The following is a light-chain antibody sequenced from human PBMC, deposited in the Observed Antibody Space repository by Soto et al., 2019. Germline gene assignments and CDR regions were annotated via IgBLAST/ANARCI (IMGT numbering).Light chain of an antibody. CDR1: SSDVGGYNY. CDR2: EVG. Sequence: QSVLTQPASVSGSPGQSITISCIGTSSDVGGYNYVSWYQQHPGKAPKLMIYEVGNRPSGVSNRFSASKSGNTASLTISGLQAEDEADYYCSSYTSSTTRVFGTGTKVTVL. V-gene: IGLV2-14*01. CDR3: SSYTSSTTRV. J-gene: IGLJ1*01.